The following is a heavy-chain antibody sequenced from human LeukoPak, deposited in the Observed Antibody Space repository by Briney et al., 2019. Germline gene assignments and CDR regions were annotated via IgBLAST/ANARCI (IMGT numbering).Heavy chain of an antibody. V-gene: IGHV1-69*05. CDR1: GGTFSRYA. CDR3: ARETWIQPTDAFDI. J-gene: IGHJ3*02. Sequence: SVKVSCKASGGTFSRYAISWVRQAPGQGLEWMGGIIPIFGTANYAQKFQGRVTITTDESTSTAYMELSSLRSEDTAVYYCARETWIQPTDAFDIWGQGTMVTVSS. D-gene: IGHD5-18*01. CDR2: IIPIFGTA.